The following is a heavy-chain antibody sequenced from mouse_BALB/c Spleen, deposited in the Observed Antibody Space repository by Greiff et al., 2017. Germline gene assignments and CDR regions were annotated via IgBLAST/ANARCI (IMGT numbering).Heavy chain of an antibody. Sequence: EVQVVESGAELVKPGASVKLSCTASGFNIKDTYMHWVKQRPEQGLEWIGRIDPANGNTKYDPKFQGKATITADTSSNTAYLQLSSLTSEDTAVYYCAALYGYGGAYWGQGTLVTVSA. CDR2: IDPANGNT. D-gene: IGHD2-2*01. CDR1: GFNIKDTY. V-gene: IGHV14-3*02. CDR3: AALYGYGGAY. J-gene: IGHJ3*01.